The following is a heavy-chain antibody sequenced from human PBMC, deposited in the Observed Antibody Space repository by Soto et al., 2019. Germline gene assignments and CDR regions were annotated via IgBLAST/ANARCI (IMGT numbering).Heavy chain of an antibody. CDR2: IYHSGST. CDR3: ARGMYYYDSSGYSGPQYYFDY. D-gene: IGHD3-22*01. Sequence: QLQLQESGSGLVKPSQTLSLTCAVSGCSISSGGYSWSWIRQPRGKGLEWIGYIYHSGSTYYDPSLKSRVTISVDRSKNQFSLKLNSVTAAETAVYYCARGMYYYDSSGYSGPQYYFDYWGQGTLVTVSS. CDR1: GCSISSGGYS. V-gene: IGHV4-30-2*01. J-gene: IGHJ4*02.